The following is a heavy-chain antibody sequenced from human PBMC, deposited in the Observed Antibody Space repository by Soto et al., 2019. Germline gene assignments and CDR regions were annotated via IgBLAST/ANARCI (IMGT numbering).Heavy chain of an antibody. V-gene: IGHV3-7*01. D-gene: IGHD2-2*01. Sequence: GALRLSCAASGFTFSSYWMSWVRQAPWKGQKRVANINQDRSEKNYVDSVKGRFTISRDNAKNSLYLQMNSLRAEDTAVYYCARDPLPNAYCLSTICYRRPWFDPWVQGTLVTVSS. CDR1: GFTFSSYW. CDR3: ARDPLPNAYCLSTICYRRPWFDP. CDR2: INQDRSEK. J-gene: IGHJ5*02.